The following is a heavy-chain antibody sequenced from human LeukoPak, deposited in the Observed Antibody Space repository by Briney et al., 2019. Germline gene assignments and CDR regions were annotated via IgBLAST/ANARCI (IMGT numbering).Heavy chain of an antibody. V-gene: IGHV1-18*01. Sequence: GASVKVSCKASGYTFTSYGISWVRQAPGQGLEWMGWISAYNGNTNYAQKLQGRVTMTTDTSTSTAYMELRSLRSDDTAMYYCARWAYGDYSDYFDYWGQGTLVTVSS. CDR3: ARWAYGDYSDYFDY. D-gene: IGHD4-17*01. J-gene: IGHJ4*02. CDR2: ISAYNGNT. CDR1: GYTFTSYG.